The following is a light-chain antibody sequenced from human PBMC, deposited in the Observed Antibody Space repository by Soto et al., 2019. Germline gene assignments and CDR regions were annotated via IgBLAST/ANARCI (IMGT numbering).Light chain of an antibody. CDR3: QSYDSSLRGVV. V-gene: IGLV1-40*01. CDR2: GSS. Sequence: SVLTQPPSVSGAPGQRVTISCTGNSTNIGAGYDVHWYQHFPGTAPKLLIYGSSYRPSGVPDRFSASKSHTSASLAITGLQAEDEADFYCQSYDSSLRGVVFGGGTKLTVL. CDR1: STNIGAGYD. J-gene: IGLJ3*02.